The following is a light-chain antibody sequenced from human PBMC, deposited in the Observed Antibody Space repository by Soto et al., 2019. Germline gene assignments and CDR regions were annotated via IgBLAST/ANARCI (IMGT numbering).Light chain of an antibody. CDR2: VVS. CDR1: QSVSTN. V-gene: IGKV3-15*01. J-gene: IGKJ1*01. CDR3: QQYNNWPWT. Sequence: EIVMTQSPATLSVSPGERATLSCRASQSVSTNLAWYQQKPGQAPRLLVYVVSARATGIPARFGGSGSGTEFTLTISSRQSEDFAVYYCQQYNNWPWTFGQGTKVEIK.